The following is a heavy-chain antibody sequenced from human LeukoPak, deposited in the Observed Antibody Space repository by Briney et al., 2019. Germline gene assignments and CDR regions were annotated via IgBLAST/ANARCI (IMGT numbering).Heavy chain of an antibody. J-gene: IGHJ4*02. CDR3: ARRYCSTTSCYTAFFDY. CDR1: GFTFSSYA. CDR2: ISYDGSNK. V-gene: IGHV3-30*01. D-gene: IGHD2-2*02. Sequence: PGRSLRLSCAASGFTFSSYAMHWVRQAPGKGLEWVAVISYDGSNKYYADSVKGRFTISRDNSKNTLYLQMNSLRAEDTAVYYCARRYCSTTSCYTAFFDYWGQGILVTVSS.